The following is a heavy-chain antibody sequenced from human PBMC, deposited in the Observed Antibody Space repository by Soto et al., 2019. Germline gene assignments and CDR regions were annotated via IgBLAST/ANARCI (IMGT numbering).Heavy chain of an antibody. D-gene: IGHD2-15*01. CDR1: GITLSDYW. CDR3: ARRGYCGGGSCSALGDP. V-gene: IGHV3-74*01. J-gene: IGHJ5*02. CDR2: INSDGSSI. Sequence: EVQLVESGGGLVQPGGSLRLSCAASGITLSDYWMHWVRQAPGKGLVWVSRINSDGSSIIYADSVKGRFTISRDNAKNTVYLQMNSLGAEDTAMYYCARRGYCGGGSCSALGDPWGQGTLVTVSS.